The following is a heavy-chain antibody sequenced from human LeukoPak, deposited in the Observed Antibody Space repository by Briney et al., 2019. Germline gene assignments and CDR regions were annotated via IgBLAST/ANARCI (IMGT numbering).Heavy chain of an antibody. D-gene: IGHD4-11*01. J-gene: IGHJ3*02. CDR3: ARDFTSQFLDAFDI. CDR1: GYTFTSYG. Sequence: GASVTVSCKASGYTFTSYGISWVRQAPGQVLEWMGWISAYNGNTNYAQKLQGRVTMTTDTSTSTAYMELRSLRSDDMAVYYCARDFTSQFLDAFDIWGQGTMVTVSS. CDR2: ISAYNGNT. V-gene: IGHV1-18*03.